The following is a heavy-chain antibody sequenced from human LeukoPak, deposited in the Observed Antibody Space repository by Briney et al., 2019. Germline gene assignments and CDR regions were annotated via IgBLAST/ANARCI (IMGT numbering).Heavy chain of an antibody. CDR3: ARMKGIAAAGNFDY. Sequence: ASVKVSCRASGYTFTGYYMHWVRQAPGQGLEWMGWINPNSGGTNYAQKFQGRVTMTRDTSISTAYMELSRLRSDDTAVYYCARMKGIAAAGNFDYWGQGTLVTVSS. J-gene: IGHJ4*02. CDR2: INPNSGGT. CDR1: GYTFTGYY. D-gene: IGHD6-13*01. V-gene: IGHV1-2*02.